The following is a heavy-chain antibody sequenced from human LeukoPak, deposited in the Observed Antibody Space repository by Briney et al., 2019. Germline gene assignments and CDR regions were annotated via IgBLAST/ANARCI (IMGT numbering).Heavy chain of an antibody. D-gene: IGHD3-22*01. V-gene: IGHV4-61*01. CDR2: IYYSGST. CDR3: ARAPSDYYDSSGYYTFDY. Sequence: SETLSLTCTVSGGSVSSGSYYWSWIRQPPGKGLEWIGYIYYSGSTNYNPSPKSRVTISVDTSKNQFSLKLSSVTAADTAVYYCARAPSDYYDSSGYYTFDYWGQGTLVTVSS. CDR1: GGSVSSGSYY. J-gene: IGHJ4*02.